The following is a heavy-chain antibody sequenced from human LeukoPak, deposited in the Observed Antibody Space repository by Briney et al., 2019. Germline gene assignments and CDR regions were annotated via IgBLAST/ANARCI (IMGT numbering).Heavy chain of an antibody. D-gene: IGHD3-3*01. CDR1: GFTFSDYY. J-gene: IGHJ4*02. CDR2: ISSSGSTI. Sequence: PGGSLRFSCAASGFTFSDYYMSWIRQAPGKGLEWVSYISSSGSTIYYADSAKGRFTISRDNAKNSLYLQMNSLRAEDTAVYYCAREAKFWSGYYCYWGQGTLVTVSS. V-gene: IGHV3-11*01. CDR3: AREAKFWSGYYCY.